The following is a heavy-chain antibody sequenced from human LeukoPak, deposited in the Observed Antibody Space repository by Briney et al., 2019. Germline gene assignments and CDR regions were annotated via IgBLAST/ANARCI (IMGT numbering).Heavy chain of an antibody. D-gene: IGHD2-2*01. CDR2: IIPIFGTA. J-gene: IGHJ3*02. V-gene: IGHV1-69*13. CDR3: ASTDCSSTSCMDGDAFDI. Sequence: SVKVSCKASGGTFSSYAISWVRQAPGQGLEWMGGIIPIFGTANYAQKFQGRVTITADESKSTAYMQLSGLRSEDTAVYYCASTDCSSTSCMDGDAFDIWGQGTMVTVSS. CDR1: GGTFSSYA.